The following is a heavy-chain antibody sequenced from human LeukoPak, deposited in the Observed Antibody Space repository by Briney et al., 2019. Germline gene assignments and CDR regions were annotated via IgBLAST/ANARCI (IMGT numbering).Heavy chain of an antibody. V-gene: IGHV3-23*01. CDR1: GFTISTYG. CDR3: AKSVYHSGNY. Sequence: GGSLRLSCAASGFTISTYGMSWVRQAPGKGLEWVSSISGGTTYYADSVKGRFTISRDNSKNTVSLQMNSLRAEDTAVYYCAKSVYHSGNYWGQGTLVTVSS. D-gene: IGHD3-10*01. CDR2: ISGGTT. J-gene: IGHJ4*02.